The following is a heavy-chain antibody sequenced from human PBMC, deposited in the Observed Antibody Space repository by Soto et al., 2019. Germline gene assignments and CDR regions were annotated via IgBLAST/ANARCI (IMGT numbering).Heavy chain of an antibody. CDR2: ISGSGGST. V-gene: IGHV3-23*01. CDR1: GFTFSSSA. CDR3: AKDRYAVTSGFNIY. D-gene: IGHD3-10*01. J-gene: IGHJ4*02. Sequence: GGSLRLSCAASGFTFSSSAMGWVRQAPGKGLEWVSGISGSGGSTYYADSVKGRFTISRDNSKNTLFLQMNSLRVEDTALYYCAKDRYAVTSGFNIYWGQGMLVTVSS.